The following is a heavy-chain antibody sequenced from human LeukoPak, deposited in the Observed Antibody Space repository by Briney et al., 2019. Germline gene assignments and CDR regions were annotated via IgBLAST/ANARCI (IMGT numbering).Heavy chain of an antibody. J-gene: IGHJ4*02. CDR2: INPSGGST. D-gene: IGHD6-6*01. Sequence: ASVKVSCKASGYTFTSYYMHWVRQAPGQGLEWMGIINPSGGSTSYAQKFQGRVTMTRDTSTSTVYMELSSLRSEDTAVYYCARENHESQLVHHYFDCWGQGTLVTVSS. CDR1: GYTFTSYY. V-gene: IGHV1-46*01. CDR3: ARENHESQLVHHYFDC.